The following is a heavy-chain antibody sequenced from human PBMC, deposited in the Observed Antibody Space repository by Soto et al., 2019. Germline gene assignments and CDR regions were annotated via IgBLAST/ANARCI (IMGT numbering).Heavy chain of an antibody. J-gene: IGHJ4*02. CDR2: IYHSGST. CDR1: GGSISSGGYS. Sequence: PSETLSLTCAVSGGSISSGGYSWSWIRQPPGKGLEWIGYIYHSGSTYYNPSLKSRVTISVDRSNNQFSLRLKSVTAADTAVYYCARLSGSYNDRYFDYWGQGTLVTVST. D-gene: IGHD1-26*01. CDR3: ARLSGSYNDRYFDY. V-gene: IGHV4-30-2*01.